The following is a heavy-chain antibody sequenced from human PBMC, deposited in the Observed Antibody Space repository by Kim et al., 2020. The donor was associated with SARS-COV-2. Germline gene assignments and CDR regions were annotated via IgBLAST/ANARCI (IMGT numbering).Heavy chain of an antibody. CDR1: GGSISSSSYY. V-gene: IGHV4-39*01. Sequence: SETLSLTCTVSGGSISSSSYYWGWIRQPPGKGLEWIGSIYYSGSTYYNPSLKSRVTISVDTSKNQFSLKLSSVTAADTAVYYCARLSEAAAGADAFDIWGQGTMVTVSS. CDR2: IYYSGST. CDR3: ARLSEAAAGADAFDI. J-gene: IGHJ3*02. D-gene: IGHD6-13*01.